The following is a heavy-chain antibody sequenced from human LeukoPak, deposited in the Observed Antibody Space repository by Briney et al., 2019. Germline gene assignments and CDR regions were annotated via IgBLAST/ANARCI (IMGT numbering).Heavy chain of an antibody. D-gene: IGHD1-26*01. CDR1: GGSISSYY. J-gene: IGHJ4*02. V-gene: IGHV4-59*01. CDR2: VHYTGST. Sequence: SETLSLTCTVSGGSISSYYWSWIRQPPGEGLEWIGYVHYTGSTKYNPSLKSRVTISVDTSKNQFSLKLSSVTAADTAVYFCAREFTGSSFDYWGQGTLVTVSS. CDR3: AREFTGSSFDY.